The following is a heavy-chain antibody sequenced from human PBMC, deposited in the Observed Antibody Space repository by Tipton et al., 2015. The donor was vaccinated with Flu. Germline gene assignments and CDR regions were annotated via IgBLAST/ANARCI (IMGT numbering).Heavy chain of an antibody. D-gene: IGHD3-10*02. CDR2: IYYSGGT. CDR3: ARLSYYDVDLKNFYFDC. V-gene: IGHV4-59*01. CDR1: GGSISPYY. J-gene: IGHJ4*02. Sequence: TLSLTCTVSGGSISPYYWSWIRQPPGQGLEWIGYIYYSGGTNYNPSLKSRVAISVDTSKNQFSLKLSSVTAADTAVYYYARLSYYDVDLKNFYFDCWGQGALVTVSS.